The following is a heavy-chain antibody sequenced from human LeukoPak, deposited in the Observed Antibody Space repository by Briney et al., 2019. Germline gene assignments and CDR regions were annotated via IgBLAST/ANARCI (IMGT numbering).Heavy chain of an antibody. CDR2: INHNSGGT. CDR1: GYTFTGYY. V-gene: IGHV1-2*06. CDR3: ARDHRGSYLFDY. D-gene: IGHD1-26*01. J-gene: IGHJ4*02. Sequence: SVTVSCMASGYTFTGYYMHGVRQAPGQEVEWMGRINHNSGGTNYAQRFQGRVTITMDTSISTAYMELSRLTSDDTAVYYCARDHRGSYLFDYWGQGTLVTVSS.